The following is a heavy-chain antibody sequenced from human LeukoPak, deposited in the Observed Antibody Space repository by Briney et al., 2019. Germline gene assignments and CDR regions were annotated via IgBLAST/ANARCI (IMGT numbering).Heavy chain of an antibody. D-gene: IGHD6-19*01. CDR3: ARVSSGWYVGNY. Sequence: GGSLRLSCAASGFTFSSYWMHWVRQAPGKGLVWVSRINSDGSSTSYADSVKGRFTISRDNAKNTLYLQMNSLRAEDTAVYYCARVSSGWYVGNYWGQGTLVTVSS. J-gene: IGHJ4*02. CDR2: INSDGSST. V-gene: IGHV3-74*01. CDR1: GFTFSSYW.